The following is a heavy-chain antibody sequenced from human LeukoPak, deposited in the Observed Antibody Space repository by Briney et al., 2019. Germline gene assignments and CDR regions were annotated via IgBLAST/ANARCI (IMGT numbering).Heavy chain of an antibody. CDR1: GGSISSGSYY. D-gene: IGHD4-11*01. V-gene: IGHV4-61*02. J-gene: IGHJ1*01. CDR3: VRGRSLYSLEYFQY. CDR2: ISTSGNT. Sequence: SETLSLTCTVSGGSISSGSYYWSWIRQPAGKGLEWIGRISTSGNTNYNPSLKSRVTISIDTSKNQFSLKLSSVTAADTAVYYCVRGRSLYSLEYFQYWGQGTLVTVSS.